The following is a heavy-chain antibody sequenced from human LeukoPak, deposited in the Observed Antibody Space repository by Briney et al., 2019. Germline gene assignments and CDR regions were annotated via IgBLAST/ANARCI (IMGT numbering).Heavy chain of an antibody. V-gene: IGHV4-59*08. Sequence: SETLSPTCTVSGGSIGSYYWSWIRQPPGKGLEWIGYIYYSGSTNYNPSLKSRVTISVDTSKNQFSLKLSSVTAADTAVYYCARGGIAAAGPRDYYYYMDVWGKGTTVTVSS. CDR1: GGSIGSYY. CDR2: IYYSGST. D-gene: IGHD6-13*01. J-gene: IGHJ6*03. CDR3: ARGGIAAAGPRDYYYYMDV.